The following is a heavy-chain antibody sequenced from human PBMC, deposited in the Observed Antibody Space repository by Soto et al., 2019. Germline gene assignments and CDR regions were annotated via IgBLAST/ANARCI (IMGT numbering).Heavy chain of an antibody. V-gene: IGHV4-31*03. CDR2: IYYSGSN. J-gene: IGHJ4*02. CDR3: ARDMCGDFFAFDY. CDR1: GGSISSGGYY. D-gene: IGHD4-17*01. Sequence: QVQLQESGPGLVKPSQTLSLTCTVSGGSISSGGYYWSWIRQHPGTGLEWIGYIYYSGSNYYNPYLTSRVTISVDQAKNHFSLKLSSVTAADTAVYYCARDMCGDFFAFDYWGPGTLVTVSS.